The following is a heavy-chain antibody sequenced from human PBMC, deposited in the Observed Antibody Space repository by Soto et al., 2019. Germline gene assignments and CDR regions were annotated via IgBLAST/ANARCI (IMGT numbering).Heavy chain of an antibody. D-gene: IGHD6-6*01. CDR3: ARAGSSLLSSDAFDI. V-gene: IGHV4-34*01. J-gene: IGHJ3*02. Sequence: PSETLSLTCAVYGGSFSGYYWSWIRRPPGKGLEWIGEINHSGSTNYNPSLKSRVTISVDTSKNQFSLKLSSVTAADTAVYYCARAGSSLLSSDAFDIWGQGTMVTVSS. CDR1: GGSFSGYY. CDR2: INHSGST.